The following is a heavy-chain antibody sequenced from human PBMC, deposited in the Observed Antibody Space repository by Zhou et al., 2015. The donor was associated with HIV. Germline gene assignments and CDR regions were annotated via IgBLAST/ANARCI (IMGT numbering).Heavy chain of an antibody. V-gene: IGHV1-69*06. CDR2: ITPMFETK. Sequence: LVQSGTEVRKPGSSVKVSCRATGGTFSGSDISWVRQAPGQGLEWMGSITPMFETKTYAEKFRARLTITVDKSTSAAYMELSGLRSEDTAVYYCAYYYDSSGHPEFWFDPWGQGTLVTVSS. J-gene: IGHJ5*02. CDR3: AYYYDSSGHPEFWFDP. CDR1: GGTFSGSD. D-gene: IGHD3-22*01.